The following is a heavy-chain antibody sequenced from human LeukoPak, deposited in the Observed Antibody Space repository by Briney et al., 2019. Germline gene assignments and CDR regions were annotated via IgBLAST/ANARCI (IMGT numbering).Heavy chain of an antibody. CDR1: GFTFSSYW. D-gene: IGHD3-22*01. CDR3: ARDLYRIVVVPHYFDY. V-gene: IGHV3-7*01. J-gene: IGHJ4*02. Sequence: GGSLRLSCAASGFTFSSYWMSWVRQAPGKGLEWVANIKKDGSEKYYVDSVKGRFTISRDNAKHSLYLQMNSLRAEDTAVYYCARDLYRIVVVPHYFDYWGQGTLVTVSS. CDR2: IKKDGSEK.